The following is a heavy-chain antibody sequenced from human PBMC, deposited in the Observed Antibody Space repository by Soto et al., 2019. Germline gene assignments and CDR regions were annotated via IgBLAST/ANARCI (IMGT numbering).Heavy chain of an antibody. V-gene: IGHV3-74*01. Sequence: PGGSLRLSCAASGFMFSHDWVNWVRQGPGKGLEWIAGINCGGGSVSYADSVEGRFTITRDNAKNMVFLEMHSLTAEDTAVYYFARESTSKGGLDVWGQGTTVTVSS. CDR2: INCGGGSV. CDR3: ARESTSKGGLDV. J-gene: IGHJ6*02. CDR1: GFMFSHDW.